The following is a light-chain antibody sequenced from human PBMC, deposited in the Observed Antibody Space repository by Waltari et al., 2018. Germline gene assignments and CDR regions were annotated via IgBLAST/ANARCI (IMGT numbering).Light chain of an antibody. J-gene: IGKJ2*01. V-gene: IGKV2-30*01. Sequence: DVVLTQSPLSLSVTPGQSASVSCRSSQSLAFGDGKTYLNWFHQRPGQSPRRLIYKVSNRESGVPDRISGSGSGTDFALKISRVEAEDVGVYYCMEGAQWYTFGQGTKLEIK. CDR3: MEGAQWYT. CDR2: KVS. CDR1: QSLAFGDGKTY.